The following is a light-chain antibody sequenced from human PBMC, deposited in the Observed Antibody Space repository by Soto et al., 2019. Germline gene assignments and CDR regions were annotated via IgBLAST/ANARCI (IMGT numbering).Light chain of an antibody. CDR1: QSISSW. CDR3: KQYNRYSWT. Sequence: DIQMTQSPSTLSASVGDRVTITCRASQSISSWLAWYQQKPGTAPKLLIYDASSLESGVPSRFSGSGSGPEFTLTISSLQPDEFATYYCKQYNRYSWTFGQGTKVDIK. J-gene: IGKJ1*01. CDR2: DAS. V-gene: IGKV1-5*01.